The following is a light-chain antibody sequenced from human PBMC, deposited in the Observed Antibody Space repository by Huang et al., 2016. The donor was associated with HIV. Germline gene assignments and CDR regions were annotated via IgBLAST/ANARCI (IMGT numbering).Light chain of an antibody. CDR1: QGISNS. CDR2: AAS. CDR3: QQYYSTPQT. V-gene: IGKV1-NL1*01. Sequence: DIQMTQSPSSLSASVGDRVTITCRGSQGISNSLAWYQQKPGKAPKLLLYAASRLESGVPSRFSGSGSGTDYTLTISSLQPEYFATYYCQQYYSTPQTFGQGTKVEIK. J-gene: IGKJ1*01.